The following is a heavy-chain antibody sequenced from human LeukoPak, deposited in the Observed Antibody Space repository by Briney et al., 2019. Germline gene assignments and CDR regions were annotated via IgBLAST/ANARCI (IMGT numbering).Heavy chain of an antibody. CDR3: AKGTVRSCSGPSCYPLDS. V-gene: IGHV3-23*01. D-gene: IGHD2-15*01. CDR1: GFTFSSYA. CDR2: VTDTGGNT. Sequence: GGSLRLSCAASGFTFSSYAMTWVRQAPVRGLEWLSVVTDTGGNTYHADSVKGRFTISRDNSKNTVYLEMNSLRVEDTAVYYCAKGTVRSCSGPSCYPLDSWGQGTLVTVSS. J-gene: IGHJ4*02.